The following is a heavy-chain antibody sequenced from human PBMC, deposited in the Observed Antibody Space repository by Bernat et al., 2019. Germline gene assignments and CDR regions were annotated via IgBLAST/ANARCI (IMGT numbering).Heavy chain of an antibody. J-gene: IGHJ4*02. D-gene: IGHD2-15*01. CDR3: SRRHCSGGSCYSDY. Sequence: EVQLVESGGGLVQPGGSLKLSCAASGFPFRDSSIHWVRRASGKGLEWVGRIRSKAYSYATTYAASVKDRFTISRDDSKNTAYLQMNSLKTDDTAVYYCSRRHCSGGSCYSDYWGQGTLVTVSS. V-gene: IGHV3-73*01. CDR2: IRSKAYSYAT. CDR1: GFPFRDSS.